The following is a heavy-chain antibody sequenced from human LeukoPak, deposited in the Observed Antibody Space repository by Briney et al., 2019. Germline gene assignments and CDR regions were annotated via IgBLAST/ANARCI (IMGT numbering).Heavy chain of an antibody. CDR1: GGSFSGYY. CDR3: ARVMRLGRAYYFDY. D-gene: IGHD6-25*01. V-gene: IGHV4-34*01. CDR2: INHSGST. Sequence: PAETLSLTCAVYGGSFSGYYWSWIRQPPGKGLEWIGEINHSGSTNYNPSLKSRVTISVDTSKNQFSLKLRSVTAADTAVYYCARVMRLGRAYYFDYWGQGTLVTVSS. J-gene: IGHJ4*02.